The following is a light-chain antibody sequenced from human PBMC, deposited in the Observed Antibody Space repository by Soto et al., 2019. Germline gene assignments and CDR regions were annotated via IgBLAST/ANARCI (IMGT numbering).Light chain of an antibody. J-gene: IGKJ1*01. V-gene: IGKV1-5*03. CDR2: KAS. CDR3: QQYHIYSGT. CDR1: QTIDSW. Sequence: DIQTPHSPSPLSASVGDTVTITCRARQTIDSWLAWYQQKPGKPTNLLNYKASTLASGVPSRFSGSGSGTEFTLTINSLQPDDFATYYCQQYHIYSGTFGQGTKVDIK.